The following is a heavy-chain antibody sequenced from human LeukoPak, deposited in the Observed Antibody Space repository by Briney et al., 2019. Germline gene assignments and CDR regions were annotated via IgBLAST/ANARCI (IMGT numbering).Heavy chain of an antibody. CDR2: ISGTSGRSYR. J-gene: IGHJ6*02. CDR1: GSDFSYYS. V-gene: IGHV3-21*01. Sequence: GGSLRLSCAASGSDFSYYSMNWVRQAPGKGLDWVSSISGTSGRSYRKYADSVKGRFTISRDNAKNSLYLQMNSLRAEDTAVYYCAKDWGPGPVSGSCYSRSLCDYYYYGMDVWGQGTTVTVSS. CDR3: AKDWGPGPVSGSCYSRSLCDYYYYGMDV. D-gene: IGHD2-15*01.